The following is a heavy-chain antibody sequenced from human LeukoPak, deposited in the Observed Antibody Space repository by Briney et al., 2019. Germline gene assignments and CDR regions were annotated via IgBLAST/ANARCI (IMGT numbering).Heavy chain of an antibody. J-gene: IGHJ4*02. CDR3: ARETLTYYDSTGLAV. V-gene: IGHV4-61*02. D-gene: IGHD3-22*01. CDR2: IYTSGST. CDR1: GGSISSGSYY. Sequence: SQTLSLTCTVSGGSISSGSYYWSWIRQPAGKGLEWIGRIYTSGSTNYNPSLKSRVTMSVDLSKNQFSLKLNSVTAADTAVYYCARETLTYYDSTGLAVWGQGTLVTVSS.